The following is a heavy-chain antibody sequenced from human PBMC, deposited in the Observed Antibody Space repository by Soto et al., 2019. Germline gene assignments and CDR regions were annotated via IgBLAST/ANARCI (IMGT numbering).Heavy chain of an antibody. D-gene: IGHD3-22*01. CDR3: ARTIHDSSGYWDY. CDR2: IYYSGST. Sequence: PSETLSLTCTVSGGSISSGGYYWSWIRQHPGKGLEWIGYIYYSGSTYYNPSLESRVTISVDTSKNQFSLKLSSVTAADTAVYYCARTIHDSSGYWDYWGQGTLVTVSS. V-gene: IGHV4-31*03. CDR1: GGSISSGGYY. J-gene: IGHJ4*02.